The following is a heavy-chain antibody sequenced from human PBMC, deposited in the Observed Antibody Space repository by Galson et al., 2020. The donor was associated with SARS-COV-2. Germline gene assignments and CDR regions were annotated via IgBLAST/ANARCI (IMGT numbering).Heavy chain of an antibody. J-gene: IGHJ6*02. CDR3: AREAHEYSPFYFYHGMDV. D-gene: IGHD4-4*01. CDR1: GFTFSTYG. CDR2: ISYGGNNK. Sequence: GESLKISCVVSGFTFSTYGMHWVRQAPGKGLEWVAVISYGGNNKYYSESVKGRFTISRDISKNTLYLEMNNLGTGDTAVYYCAREAHEYSPFYFYHGMDVWGQGTTVTVSS. V-gene: IGHV3-33*05.